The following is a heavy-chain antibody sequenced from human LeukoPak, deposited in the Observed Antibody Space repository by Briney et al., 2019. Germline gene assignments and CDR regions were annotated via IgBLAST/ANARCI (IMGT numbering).Heavy chain of an antibody. CDR2: IRSKAYGGTT. D-gene: IGHD2-2*01. CDR3: TKVAYQLLSVVPPLMDV. Sequence: GGSLRLSCTASGFTFADYAMSWFRQAPGKGLEWVGFIRSKAYGGTTEYAASVKGRFTISRDDSKSIAYLQMNGLKTEDTAVYYCTKVAYQLLSVVPPLMDVWGQGTTVTVSS. V-gene: IGHV3-49*03. CDR1: GFTFADYA. J-gene: IGHJ6*02.